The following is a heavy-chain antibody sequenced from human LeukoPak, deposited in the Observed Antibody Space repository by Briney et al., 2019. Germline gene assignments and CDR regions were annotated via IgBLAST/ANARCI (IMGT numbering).Heavy chain of an antibody. CDR3: ATYYDSSGYFNY. Sequence: GGSLRLSCAASGFTFSSYAMSWVRQAPGKGLEWVSAISGSGGSTYYAGSVKGRFTISRDSSKNTLYLQMNSLRAEDTALYYCATYYDSSGYFNYWGQGTLVTVSS. CDR2: ISGSGGST. CDR1: GFTFSSYA. V-gene: IGHV3-23*01. J-gene: IGHJ4*02. D-gene: IGHD3-22*01.